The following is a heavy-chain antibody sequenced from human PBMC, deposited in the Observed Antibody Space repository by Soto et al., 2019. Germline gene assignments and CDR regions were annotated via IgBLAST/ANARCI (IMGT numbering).Heavy chain of an antibody. CDR2: IYYSGST. Sequence: SETLSLPCTVSGGSIISSSDYWGWIRQPPGTGLEGIGSIYYSGSTYYNPSLKSRVTISVDTSKNQFSLKLSSVTAADTAVYYCARSSYYDFWSGYYPRDAFDIWGQGTMVTVSS. J-gene: IGHJ3*02. CDR1: GGSIISSSDY. CDR3: ARSSYYDFWSGYYPRDAFDI. V-gene: IGHV4-39*01. D-gene: IGHD3-3*01.